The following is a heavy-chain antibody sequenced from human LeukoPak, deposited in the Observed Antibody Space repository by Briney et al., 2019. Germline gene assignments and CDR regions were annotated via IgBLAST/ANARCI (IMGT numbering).Heavy chain of an antibody. CDR1: GFSFSSYG. V-gene: IGHV3-33*08. CDR2: IWYDGSNK. Sequence: GGSLRLSCAASGFSFSSYGMHWVRQAPGKGLEWVAVIWYDGSNKYYADSVKGRFTISRDNSKNTLYLQMNSLRAEDTAVYYCARARGLRWGDGYNDQDYWGQGTQVTVSS. J-gene: IGHJ4*02. D-gene: IGHD5-24*01. CDR3: ARARGLRWGDGYNDQDY.